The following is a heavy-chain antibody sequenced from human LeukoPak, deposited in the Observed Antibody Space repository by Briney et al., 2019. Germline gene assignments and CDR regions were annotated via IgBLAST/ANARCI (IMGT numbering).Heavy chain of an antibody. Sequence: SETLSLTCTVSGGSISSSSYYWGWIRQPPGKGLEWIGSIYYSGSTYYNPSLKSRVTISVDTSKNQFSLKLSSVTAADTAVYYCAGGDFDFWSGYYTRGFDYWGQGTLVTVSS. J-gene: IGHJ4*02. CDR1: GGSISSSSYY. D-gene: IGHD3-3*01. CDR2: IYYSGST. CDR3: AGGDFDFWSGYYTRGFDY. V-gene: IGHV4-39*07.